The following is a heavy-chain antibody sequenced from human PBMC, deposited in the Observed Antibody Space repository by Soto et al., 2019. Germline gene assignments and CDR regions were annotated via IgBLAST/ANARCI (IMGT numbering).Heavy chain of an antibody. CDR3: ARGIRQQLRGSAFYGMDV. J-gene: IGHJ6*02. CDR2: IIPIFGTA. D-gene: IGHD6-13*01. CDR1: GGTFSSYA. V-gene: IGHV1-69*06. Sequence: SVKVSCKASGGTFSSYAISWVRQAPGQGLEWMGGIIPIFGTANYAQKFQGRVTITADKSTSTAYMELSSLRSEDTAVYYCARGIRQQLRGSAFYGMDVWGQGTTVTVSS.